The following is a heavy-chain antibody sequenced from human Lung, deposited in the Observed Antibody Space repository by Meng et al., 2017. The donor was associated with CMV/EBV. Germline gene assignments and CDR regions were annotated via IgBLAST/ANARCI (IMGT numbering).Heavy chain of an antibody. CDR2: IYYSGST. V-gene: IGHV4-59*01. D-gene: IGHD3-10*01. Sequence: QVQLQEPGPGLLKPSETLSLTCTVSGCSISSYYWSWIRQPPGKGLEWIGYIYYSGSTNYNPSLKSRVTISVDTSKNQFSLKLSSVTAADTAVYYCAREEGIGGFDPWGQGTLVTVSS. CDR3: AREEGIGGFDP. CDR1: GCSISSYY. J-gene: IGHJ5*02.